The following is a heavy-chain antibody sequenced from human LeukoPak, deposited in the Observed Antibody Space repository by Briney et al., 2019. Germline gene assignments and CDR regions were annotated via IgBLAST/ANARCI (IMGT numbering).Heavy chain of an antibody. CDR1: GFTVSSNH. CDR3: AAGQTLWNYFDF. Sequence: GGSLRLSCAASGFTVSSNHMIWVRRAPGKGPERVSVLYSGGSTYYADSVKGRFTISRDNSKNTLYLQMNSLRPEDTAVYHCAAGQTLWNYFDFWGQGTLVTVSS. V-gene: IGHV3-66*02. CDR2: LYSGGST. D-gene: IGHD3-10*01. J-gene: IGHJ4*02.